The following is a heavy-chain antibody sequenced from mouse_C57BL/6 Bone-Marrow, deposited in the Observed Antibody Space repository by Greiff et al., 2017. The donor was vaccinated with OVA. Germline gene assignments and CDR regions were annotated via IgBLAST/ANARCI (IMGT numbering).Heavy chain of an antibody. V-gene: IGHV5-12*01. J-gene: IGHJ4*01. Sequence: EVQLVESGGGLVQPGGSLKLSCAASGFTFSDFYMYWIRQTPEKRLEWVAYISNGGGSTYYPDTVKGRFTISRDNAKNTLYLQMSRLKSEDTAMYYCARLDATDYWGQGTSVTVSS. CDR3: ARLDATDY. CDR1: GFTFSDFY. CDR2: ISNGGGST.